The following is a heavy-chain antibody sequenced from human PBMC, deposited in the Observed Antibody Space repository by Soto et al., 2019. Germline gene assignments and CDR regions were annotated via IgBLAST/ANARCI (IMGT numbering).Heavy chain of an antibody. CDR2: IHSSGST. Sequence: SETLSLTCTVSGASISGHYCSWIRQPPGKGLEWIAYIHSSGSTNYNPSLKSRVTILVDTSQNQCSLKLNSVTAADTAIYFCARITRPDGGALYYFDYWGQGTLVTVSS. CDR3: ARITRPDGGALYYFDY. CDR1: GASISGHY. D-gene: IGHD1-20*01. J-gene: IGHJ4*02. V-gene: IGHV4-59*11.